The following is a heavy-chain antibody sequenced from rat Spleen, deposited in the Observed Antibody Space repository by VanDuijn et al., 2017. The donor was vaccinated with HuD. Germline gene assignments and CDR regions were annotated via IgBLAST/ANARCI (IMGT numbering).Heavy chain of an antibody. CDR1: GYSITSSYR. V-gene: IGHV3-3*01. CDR2: INSAGST. Sequence: EVQLQESGPGLVKPSQSLSLTCSVTGYSITSSYRWNWIRKFPGNKLEWMGYINSAGSTNYNPSLKSRISITRDTSKNQFFLQVNSVTTEDTATYYCAREGEPGYPFDYWGQGVMVTVSS. D-gene: IGHD1-4*01. J-gene: IGHJ2*01. CDR3: AREGEPGYPFDY.